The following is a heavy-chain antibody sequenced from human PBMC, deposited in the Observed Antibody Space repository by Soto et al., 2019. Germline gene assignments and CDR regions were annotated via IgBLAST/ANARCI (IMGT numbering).Heavy chain of an antibody. V-gene: IGHV4-30-4*01. CDR3: ARGLVAAAGQNWFDP. CDR2: IYYSGST. Sequence: QVQLQESGPGLVKPSQTLSLTCTVSGGSISSGDYYWSGIRQPPGKGLEWIGYIYYSGSTYYNPSLKSRVTISVDTSKNQFSLKLSSVTAADTAVYYCARGLVAAAGQNWFDPWGQGTLVTVSS. D-gene: IGHD6-13*01. CDR1: GGSISSGDYY. J-gene: IGHJ5*02.